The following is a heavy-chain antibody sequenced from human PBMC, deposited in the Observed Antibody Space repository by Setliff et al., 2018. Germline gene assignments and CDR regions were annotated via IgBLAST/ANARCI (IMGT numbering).Heavy chain of an antibody. CDR2: IDWYDDK. V-gene: IGHV2-70*17. CDR3: ARIRKGYIGFEGFDY. Sequence: SGPTLVNPTQTLTLTCTFSGFSLKTTGMYVSWIRQPPGKALEWLGSIDWYDDKLYSTSLMTRLTISKDTSRKQVVLTMTNMDPADTATYYCARIRKGYIGFEGFDYWGQGTLVTVSS. CDR1: GFSLKTTGMY. J-gene: IGHJ4*02. D-gene: IGHD5-12*01.